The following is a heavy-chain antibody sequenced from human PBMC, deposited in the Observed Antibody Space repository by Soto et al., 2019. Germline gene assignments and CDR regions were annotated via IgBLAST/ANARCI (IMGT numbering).Heavy chain of an antibody. CDR3: AKELAAAGYGSGY. CDR1: GFTFSSYG. J-gene: IGHJ4*02. Sequence: QVQLVESGGGVVQPGRSLRLSCAASGFTFSSYGMHWVRQAPGKGLEWVAVISYDGSNKYYADSVKGRFTISRDNSKNTLYLQMNSLRAEDTAVYYCAKELAAAGYGSGYWGQGTLVTVSS. V-gene: IGHV3-30*18. D-gene: IGHD6-13*01. CDR2: ISYDGSNK.